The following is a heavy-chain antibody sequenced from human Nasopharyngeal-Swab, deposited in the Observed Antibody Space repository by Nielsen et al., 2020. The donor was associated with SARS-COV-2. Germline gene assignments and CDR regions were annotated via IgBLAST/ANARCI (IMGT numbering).Heavy chain of an antibody. CDR1: GGSIGSYS. J-gene: IGHJ3*02. CDR2: TYYTVNT. V-gene: IGHV4-59*13. CDR3: ARAIGVKAFDI. Sequence: SETLSLTCTVSGGSIGSYSWSWIRQPPGKGLAWIGYTYYTVNTNYNPSLESRVTISMDKSRNQFSLKLSSVSAADTAVYFCARAIGVKAFDIWGQGTVVTVSS. D-gene: IGHD3-3*01.